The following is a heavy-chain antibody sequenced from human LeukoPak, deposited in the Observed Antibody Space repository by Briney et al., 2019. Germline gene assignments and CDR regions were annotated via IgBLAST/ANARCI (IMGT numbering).Heavy chain of an antibody. CDR3: ARVLVSGYFDY. CDR2: IYYSGST. D-gene: IGHD4/OR15-4a*01. J-gene: IGHJ4*02. V-gene: IGHV4-39*07. Sequence: SETLSLTCTVSGGSISSSSYYWGWIRQPPGKGLEWIGSIYYSGSTYYNPSLKSRVTMSVDTSKNQFSLKLSSVTAADTAVYYCARVLVSGYFDYWGQGTLVTVSS. CDR1: GGSISSSSYY.